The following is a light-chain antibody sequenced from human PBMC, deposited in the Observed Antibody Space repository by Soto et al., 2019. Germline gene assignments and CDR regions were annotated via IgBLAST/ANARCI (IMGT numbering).Light chain of an antibody. CDR3: ETWDSNTRV. V-gene: IGLV4-60*02. Sequence: QSVLTQSSSASASLGSSVKLTCTLSSGHSSYIIAWHQQKPGKAPRYLMKLEGSGSYNKGSGVHDRFSGSSSGADRYLTISNLQFEDEADYYCETWDSNTRVFGGGTKLTVL. CDR1: SGHSSYI. CDR2: LEGSGSY. J-gene: IGLJ2*01.